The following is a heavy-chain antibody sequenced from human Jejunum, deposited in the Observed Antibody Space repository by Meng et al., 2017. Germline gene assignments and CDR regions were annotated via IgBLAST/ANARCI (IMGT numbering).Heavy chain of an antibody. Sequence: GGSLRLSCAASGFTVSNNYMSWVRQAPGKGLEWVSVIYGGGSTSYPDSVKGRLTISRDHSKNTLYLQMNSLRAEDTAVYYCARAFRDYDSSSYYYWYYFDSWGQGTLVTVSS. CDR1: GFTVSNNY. D-gene: IGHD3-22*01. CDR2: IYGGGST. CDR3: ARAFRDYDSSSYYYWYYFDS. J-gene: IGHJ4*02. V-gene: IGHV3-66*02.